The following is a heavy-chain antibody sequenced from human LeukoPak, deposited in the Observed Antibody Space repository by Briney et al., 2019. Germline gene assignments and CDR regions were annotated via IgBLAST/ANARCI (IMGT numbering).Heavy chain of an antibody. J-gene: IGHJ4*02. D-gene: IGHD6-19*01. Sequence: GGSLRLSCAASGFTFSSHWMSWVRQAPGKGLEWVAVISYDGSNKYYAGSVKGRFTISRDNSKNTLYLQMNSLRAEDTAVYYCAKASVVGTRSRYYFDYWGQGTLVTVSS. V-gene: IGHV3-30*18. CDR2: ISYDGSNK. CDR1: GFTFSSHW. CDR3: AKASVVGTRSRYYFDY.